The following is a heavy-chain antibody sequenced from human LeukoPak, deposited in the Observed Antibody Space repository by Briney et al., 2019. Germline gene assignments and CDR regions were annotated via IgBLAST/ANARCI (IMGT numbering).Heavy chain of an antibody. V-gene: IGHV1-2*02. D-gene: IGHD4-17*01. CDR2: INPNSGGT. CDR3: ARSYGDYLGYAFDI. J-gene: IGHJ3*02. Sequence: ASVKVSCKASGYTFTGYYMHWVRQAPGQGLEWMGWINPNSGGTNYAQKFQGRVTMTRDTSISTAYMELSRLRPDDTAVYYCARSYGDYLGYAFDIWGQGTMVTVSS. CDR1: GYTFTGYY.